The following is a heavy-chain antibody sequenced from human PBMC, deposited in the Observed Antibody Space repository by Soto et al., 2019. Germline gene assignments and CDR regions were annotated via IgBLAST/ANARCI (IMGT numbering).Heavy chain of an antibody. J-gene: IGHJ6*02. D-gene: IGHD1-26*01. V-gene: IGHV1-69*13. CDR1: RDTFSSSP. CDR2: IIPIFGTA. CDR3: GSAFGGSYRGSYYYGMDV. Sequence: SVKVSCKASRDTFSSSPRSLVRQAPEQGLEWMGGIIPIFGTANYTQKFQGIVTISADESTSTAYMELSSLRPEDPAVDYCGSAFGGSYRGSYYYGMDVWGQGNTVTVSS.